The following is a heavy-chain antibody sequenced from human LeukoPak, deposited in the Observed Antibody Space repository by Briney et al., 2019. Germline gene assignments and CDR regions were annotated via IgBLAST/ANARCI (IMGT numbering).Heavy chain of an antibody. Sequence: SETLSLTCTVSGASITTYYWNWVRQPAGKGLEWIGRIYTTGKTDYNPSLKSRVTMSSDTSKNQFSLRLNSVTAADTAVYYCARDSSGYYYFVYWGQGTLVTVSS. J-gene: IGHJ4*02. D-gene: IGHD3-22*01. V-gene: IGHV4-4*07. CDR3: ARDSSGYYYFVY. CDR1: GASITTYY. CDR2: IYTTGKT.